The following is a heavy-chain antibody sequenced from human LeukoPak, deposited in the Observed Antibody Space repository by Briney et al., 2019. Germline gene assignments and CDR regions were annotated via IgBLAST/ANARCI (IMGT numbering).Heavy chain of an antibody. Sequence: SGGSLRLSCAASGFTFSSYWMHWVRQPPGKGLVWVSRIDTDGTTTTYADSVKGRFTISRDNAKNTLYLQMNSLRAEDTAVYYCARIFCNVGSCLDYWGQGTLVTVSS. V-gene: IGHV3-74*03. CDR2: IDTDGTTT. J-gene: IGHJ4*02. CDR3: ARIFCNVGSCLDY. D-gene: IGHD2-15*01. CDR1: GFTFSSYW.